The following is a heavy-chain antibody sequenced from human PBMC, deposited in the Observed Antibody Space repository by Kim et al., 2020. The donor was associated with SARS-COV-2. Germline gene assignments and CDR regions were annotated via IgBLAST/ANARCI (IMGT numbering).Heavy chain of an antibody. CDR2: ISSGSSDT. V-gene: IGHV3-48*01. Sequence: GGSLRLSCAASGLPFRSWDMIWVRQAPGKGLEWISQISSGSSDTYYADSVKGRFTVSRDDAKNSLFLQMNGLRAEDTAVYYCARTIFGPSGGYYY. J-gene: IGHJ6*01. CDR1: GLPFRSWD. CDR3: ARTIFGPSGGYYY. D-gene: IGHD3-10*02.